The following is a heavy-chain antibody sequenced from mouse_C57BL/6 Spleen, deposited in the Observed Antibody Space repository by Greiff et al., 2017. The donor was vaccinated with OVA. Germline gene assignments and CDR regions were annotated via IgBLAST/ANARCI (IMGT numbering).Heavy chain of an antibody. Sequence: QVQLQQSGAELVRPGASVTLSCKASGYTFTDYEMHWVKQTPVHGLEWIGAIDPETGGTAYNQKFKGKAILTADKPSSTAYMELRSLTSEDSAVYYCTRYRTGTDFDYWGQGTTLTVSS. D-gene: IGHD4-1*01. CDR2: IDPETGGT. CDR3: TRYRTGTDFDY. J-gene: IGHJ2*01. CDR1: GYTFTDYE. V-gene: IGHV1-15*01.